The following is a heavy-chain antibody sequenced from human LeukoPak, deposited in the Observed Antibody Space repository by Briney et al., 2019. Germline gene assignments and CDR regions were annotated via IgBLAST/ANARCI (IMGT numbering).Heavy chain of an antibody. CDR3: ARAVSSSWRPLDY. V-gene: IGHV4-34*01. D-gene: IGHD6-13*01. Sequence: SETLSLTCAVYGGSFSGYYWSWIRQPPGKGLEWIGEINHGGSTNYNPSLKSRVTISVDTSKNQFSLKLSSVTAADTAVYYCARAVSSSWRPLDYWGQGTLVTVSS. CDR1: GGSFSGYY. CDR2: INHGGST. J-gene: IGHJ4*02.